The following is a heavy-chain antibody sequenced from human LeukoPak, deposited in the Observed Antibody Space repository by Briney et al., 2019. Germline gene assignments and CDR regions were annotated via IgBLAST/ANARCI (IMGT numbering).Heavy chain of an antibody. Sequence: SETLSLTCTVSGGSISNYYWSWLRQPPGKGLGWIGYISYSGNTNYNPSLKSRVTISLDTSNNQFSLKLSSVTAADTAVYFCARAPFYGSNSRGSFDPWGQGTLVTVSS. J-gene: IGHJ5*02. D-gene: IGHD2/OR15-2a*01. V-gene: IGHV4-59*01. CDR1: GGSISNYY. CDR3: ARAPFYGSNSRGSFDP. CDR2: ISYSGNT.